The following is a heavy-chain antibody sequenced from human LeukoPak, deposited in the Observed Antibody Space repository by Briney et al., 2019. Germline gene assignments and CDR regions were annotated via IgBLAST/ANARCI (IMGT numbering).Heavy chain of an antibody. CDR3: ARDDY. Sequence: GRSLRLSCAASGFTFSSYSLNWVRQAPGKGREWVSSISSSRSYIYYAESVKGRFTISRDNAKTSLYLQMNSLRAEDTAVYYCARDDYWGQGTLVTVSS. V-gene: IGHV3-21*01. CDR1: GFTFSSYS. J-gene: IGHJ4*02. CDR2: ISSSRSYI.